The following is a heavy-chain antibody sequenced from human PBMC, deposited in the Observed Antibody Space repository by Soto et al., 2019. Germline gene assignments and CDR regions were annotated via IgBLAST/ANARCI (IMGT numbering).Heavy chain of an antibody. Sequence: QVQLQESGPGLVKPSQTLSLTCTVTGVSISTADYYWSWIRQHPGKGLEWLGYIYYSGTTYYYPSLESRLTISLDTSKNEFSLRLSSVTDADTAVYYCASTYYTLNSGPLDYWGRGTLVTVSS. J-gene: IGHJ4*02. D-gene: IGHD3-3*01. CDR3: ASTYYTLNSGPLDY. CDR2: IYYSGTT. V-gene: IGHV4-31*03. CDR1: GVSISTADYY.